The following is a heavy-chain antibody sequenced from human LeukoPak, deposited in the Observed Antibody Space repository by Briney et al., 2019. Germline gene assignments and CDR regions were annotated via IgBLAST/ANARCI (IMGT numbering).Heavy chain of an antibody. CDR3: AQGRLGYSYGAFDH. CDR1: GFTFSSYA. D-gene: IGHD5-18*01. J-gene: IGHJ4*02. V-gene: IGHV3-30-3*02. Sequence: PGGSLRLSCAASGFTFSSYAIHWVRQAPGKGLEWVTVISYDGTIKYYADSVKGRFTISRDNSKNTLDLQMHSLRVEDTAVYYCAQGRLGYSYGAFDHWGQGTLVTVSS. CDR2: ISYDGTIK.